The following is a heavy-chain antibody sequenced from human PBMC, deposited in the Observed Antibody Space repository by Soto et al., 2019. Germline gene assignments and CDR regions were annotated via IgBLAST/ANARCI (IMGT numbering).Heavy chain of an antibody. CDR3: ARGRDGDY. D-gene: IGHD6-6*01. Sequence: QVHLVQSGAEVRKPGASVKVSCKGSGYTFTSYGIAWVRQAPGQGLEWMGWISAHNDNTNYAQKVQGRVTVTRDTSTSTAYRELRNLRSDDTAVYYCARGRDGDYWGQGALVTVSS. CDR1: GYTFTSYG. CDR2: ISAHNDNT. J-gene: IGHJ4*02. V-gene: IGHV1-18*01.